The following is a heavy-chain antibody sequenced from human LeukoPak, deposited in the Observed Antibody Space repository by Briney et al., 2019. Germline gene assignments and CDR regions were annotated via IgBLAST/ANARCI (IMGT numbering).Heavy chain of an antibody. D-gene: IGHD4-17*01. V-gene: IGHV1-2*02. CDR1: GYTFTGYY. CDR2: INPNSGGT. CDR3: ARHYYGDYVNLDY. Sequence: ASVKVSCKASGYTFTGYYMHWVRQAPGQGLEWMGWINPNSGGTNYAQKFQGRVTMTRDTSISTAYMELSRLRSDDTAVYYCARHYYGDYVNLDYWGQGTLVTVSS. J-gene: IGHJ4*02.